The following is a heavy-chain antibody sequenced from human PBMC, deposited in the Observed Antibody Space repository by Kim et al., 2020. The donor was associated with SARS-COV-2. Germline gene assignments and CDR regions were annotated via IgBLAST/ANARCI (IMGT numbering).Heavy chain of an antibody. V-gene: IGHV1-69*13. D-gene: IGHD1-26*01. J-gene: IGHJ5*02. CDR2: IIPIFGTA. CDR1: GGTFSSYA. Sequence: SVKVSCKASGGTFSSYAISWVRQAPGQGLEWMGGIIPIFGTANYAQKFQGRVTITADESTSTAYMELSSLRSEDTAVYYCASLGRSGSYYRETWGQGTLVTVSS. CDR3: ASLGRSGSYYRET.